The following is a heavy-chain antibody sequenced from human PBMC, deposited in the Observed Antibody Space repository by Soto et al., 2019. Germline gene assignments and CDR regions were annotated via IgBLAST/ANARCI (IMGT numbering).Heavy chain of an antibody. J-gene: IGHJ6*02. Sequence: PGWSLRLSCASSIFSFSSYWMQWVRQAPGKGLVWVSRIERDGSNTDYADSVKGRFTISRDNTRNTLYLQMNSLRVEDTAVYYCARSYYYYDLDVWGQGTTVTVSS. CDR3: ARSYYYYDLDV. V-gene: IGHV3-74*01. CDR2: IERDGSNT. CDR1: IFSFSSYW.